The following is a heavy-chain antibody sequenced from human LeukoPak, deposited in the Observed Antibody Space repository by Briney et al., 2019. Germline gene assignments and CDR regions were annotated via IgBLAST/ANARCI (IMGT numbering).Heavy chain of an antibody. CDR3: AKRGYDNSGYYGYFDY. Sequence: PGGSLRLSCAASGFTFSNYAMSWVRQAPGKGLEWVSVISGSGSSTYYADSVKGRFTISRDNSKNTLYLQMNSLSAEDTAAYYCAKRGYDNSGYYGYFDYWGLGILVTVSS. J-gene: IGHJ4*02. CDR2: ISGSGSST. CDR1: GFTFSNYA. V-gene: IGHV3-23*01. D-gene: IGHD3-22*01.